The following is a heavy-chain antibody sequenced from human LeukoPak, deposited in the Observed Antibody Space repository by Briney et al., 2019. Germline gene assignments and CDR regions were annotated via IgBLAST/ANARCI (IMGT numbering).Heavy chain of an antibody. V-gene: IGHV3-30*03. CDR1: GFTFSSHA. D-gene: IGHD5-12*01. CDR3: ARASGYLEDGLDY. J-gene: IGHJ4*02. Sequence: PGGSLRLSCAASGFTFSSHAMHWVRQAPGKGLEWVAVISTDGRDKHHAESVKGRFTISRDNSKNTLYLQMNSLRPEDTAVYYCARASGYLEDGLDYWGQGTLVTVSS. CDR2: ISTDGRDK.